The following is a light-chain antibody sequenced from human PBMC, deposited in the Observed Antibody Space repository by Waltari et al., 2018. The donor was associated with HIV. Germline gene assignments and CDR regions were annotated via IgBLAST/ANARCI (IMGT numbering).Light chain of an antibody. Sequence: SGLTQPASVSGFPGQSITISCTGADSDLGFYNFVSWYHQYPGTVPTVILSKVDSRASGVSVRFSGSKSGNTASLGISGLRTEDEGVYFCASYTANDTVMFAGGTTVTVL. CDR2: KVD. J-gene: IGLJ3*02. V-gene: IGLV2-14*01. CDR3: ASYTANDTVM. CDR1: DSDLGFYNF.